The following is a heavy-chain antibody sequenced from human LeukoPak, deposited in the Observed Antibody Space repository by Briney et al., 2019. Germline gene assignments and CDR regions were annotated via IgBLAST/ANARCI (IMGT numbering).Heavy chain of an antibody. Sequence: SSVKVSCKASGGTFSSYAISWVRQAPGQGLEWMGGIIPIFGTANYAQKFQGRVTITADESTSTAYMELSSLRSEDTAVYYCARAERITIFGVVTPGYYYYMGVWGKGTTVTVSS. CDR3: ARAERITIFGVVTPGYYYYMGV. D-gene: IGHD3-3*01. J-gene: IGHJ6*03. CDR2: IIPIFGTA. CDR1: GGTFSSYA. V-gene: IGHV1-69*01.